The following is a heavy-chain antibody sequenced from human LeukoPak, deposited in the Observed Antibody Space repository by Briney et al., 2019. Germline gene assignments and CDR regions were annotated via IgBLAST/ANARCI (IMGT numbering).Heavy chain of an antibody. Sequence: PGGSLRLSCAASGFTFSSYAMRWVRQAPGKGLEWVSAISGSGGSTYYADSVKGRFTISRDNSKNTLYLQMNSLRAEDTAVYYCLVPAAQVSNWFDPWGQGTLVTVSS. D-gene: IGHD2-2*01. CDR2: ISGSGGST. J-gene: IGHJ5*02. V-gene: IGHV3-23*01. CDR3: LVPAAQVSNWFDP. CDR1: GFTFSSYA.